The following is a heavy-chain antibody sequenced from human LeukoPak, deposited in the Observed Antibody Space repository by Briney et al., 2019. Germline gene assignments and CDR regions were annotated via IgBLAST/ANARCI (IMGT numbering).Heavy chain of an antibody. CDR1: GGSISSSSYY. J-gene: IGHJ4*02. V-gene: IGHV4-39*01. D-gene: IGHD1-26*01. CDR3: ARHGVLLRARFFDY. CDR2: IYYSGST. Sequence: SETLSLTCTVSGGSISSSSYYWGWIRQPPGKGLEWMGSIYYSGSTYYNPSLKSRVTISVDTSKNQFSLKLSSVTAADTAVYYCARHGVLLRARFFDYWGQGTLVTVSS.